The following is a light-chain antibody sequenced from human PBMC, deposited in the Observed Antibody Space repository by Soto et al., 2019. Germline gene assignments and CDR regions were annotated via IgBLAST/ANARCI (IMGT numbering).Light chain of an antibody. CDR2: GNN. Sequence: QSVLTQAPSVSGAPGQRVTISCNGSSSNIGAGHDVHWYQQIPGTAPKLLIYGNNNRPSGVPDRFSASKSGTSASLTINGLQGEDEADYHCQSYDNSLSSRVFGGGTKVTVL. J-gene: IGLJ3*02. V-gene: IGLV1-40*01. CDR3: QSYDNSLSSRV. CDR1: SSNIGAGHD.